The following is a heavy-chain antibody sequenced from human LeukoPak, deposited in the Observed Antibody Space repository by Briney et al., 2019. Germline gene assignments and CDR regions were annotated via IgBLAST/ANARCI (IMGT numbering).Heavy chain of an antibody. CDR3: ARIVGIASRGYFDY. D-gene: IGHD3-10*01. CDR2: IIPILGIA. V-gene: IGHV1-69*04. CDR1: GGTFSSYA. J-gene: IGHJ4*02. Sequence: SVKVSCKASGGTFSSYAISWVRQAPGQGLEWMGRIIPILGIANYAQKFQGRVTITADKSTSTAYMELSSLRSEDTAVYYCARIVGIASRGYFDYWGQGTLVTVSS.